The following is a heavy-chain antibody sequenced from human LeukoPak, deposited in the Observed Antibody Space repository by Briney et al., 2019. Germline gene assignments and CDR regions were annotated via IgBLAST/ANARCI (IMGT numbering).Heavy chain of an antibody. V-gene: IGHV3-23*01. J-gene: IGHJ3*02. D-gene: IGHD3-16*01. CDR2: ISGSGGST. CDR3: ARVRYVWGSFGFDI. Sequence: PGGSLRLSCAASGFTFSSYAMSWVRQAPGKGLEWVSAISGSGGSTYYADSVKGRFTIPRDNSKNTLYLQMNSLRAEDTAVYYCARVRYVWGSFGFDIWGQGTMVTVSS. CDR1: GFTFSSYA.